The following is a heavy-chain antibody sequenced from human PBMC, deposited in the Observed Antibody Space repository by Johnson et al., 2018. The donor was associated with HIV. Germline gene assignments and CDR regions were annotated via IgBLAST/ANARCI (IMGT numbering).Heavy chain of an antibody. V-gene: IGHV3-20*03. CDR1: FDDYG. J-gene: IGHJ3*02. CDR3: ARALRVVVVAATFDAFDI. D-gene: IGHD2-15*01. Sequence: FDDYGMSWVRPAPGKGLEWVSGINWNGGSTGYADSVKGRFTISRDNAKNSLYLQMNSLRAEDTALYYCARALRVVVVAATFDAFDIWGQGTMVTVSS. CDR2: INWNGGST.